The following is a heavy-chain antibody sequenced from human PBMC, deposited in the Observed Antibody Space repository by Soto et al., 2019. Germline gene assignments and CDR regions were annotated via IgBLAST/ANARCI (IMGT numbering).Heavy chain of an antibody. CDR2: ISHDGINK. J-gene: IGHJ5*01. CDR1: GFAFSSSA. Sequence: GGSLRLSCAASGFAFSSSAMHWVRQAPGKGLEWVATISHDGINKYYADSMKGPFTISRDNSKNTLYLQMNTLRPEDTAVYYCARGADWFDSWGQGTLVTVSS. V-gene: IGHV3-30-3*01. CDR3: ARGADWFDS.